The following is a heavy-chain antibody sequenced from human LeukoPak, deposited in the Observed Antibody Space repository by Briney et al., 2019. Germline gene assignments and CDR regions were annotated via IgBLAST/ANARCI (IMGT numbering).Heavy chain of an antibody. Sequence: PGGSLRLSCAASGFTFSDYSMNWVRQAPGKGLEWVSFISSSSSFLYYADSVKGRFTISRDNAKNSLHLQMNSLRADDTAVYYCASASPYYGSGRPDSWGQGTLVTVSS. J-gene: IGHJ4*02. V-gene: IGHV3-21*01. D-gene: IGHD3-10*01. CDR1: GFTFSDYS. CDR3: ASASPYYGSGRPDS. CDR2: ISSSSSFL.